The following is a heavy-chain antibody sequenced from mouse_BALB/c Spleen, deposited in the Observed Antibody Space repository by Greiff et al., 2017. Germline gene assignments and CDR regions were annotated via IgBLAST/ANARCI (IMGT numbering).Heavy chain of an antibody. CDR2: IWSGGST. CDR1: GFSLTSYG. D-gene: IGHD2-2*01. V-gene: IGHV2-4-1*01. J-gene: IGHJ2*01. Sequence: VQLQQSGPGLVQPSQSLSITCTVSGFSLTSYGVHWVRQSPGKGLEWLGVIWSGGSTDYNAAFISRLSISKDNSKSQVFFKMNSLQADDTAIYYCARKSRGYDAFYLDYWGQGTTLTVSS. CDR3: ARKSRGYDAFYLDY.